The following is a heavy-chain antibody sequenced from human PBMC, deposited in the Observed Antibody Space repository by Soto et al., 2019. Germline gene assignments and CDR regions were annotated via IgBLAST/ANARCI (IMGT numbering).Heavy chain of an antibody. J-gene: IGHJ6*02. D-gene: IGHD2-2*01. CDR1: RFTVSSYG. Sequence: SLRICCASCRFTVSSYGMLCIRKAPGKGLEWVAVIWYDGSNKYYADSVKGRFTISRDNSKNTLYLQMNSLRAEDTAVYYCATQPSCSSTSCYHYYYYYGMAVWGHGTTVTVSS. CDR3: ATQPSCSSTSCYHYYYYYGMAV. V-gene: IGHV3-33*01. CDR2: IWYDGSNK.